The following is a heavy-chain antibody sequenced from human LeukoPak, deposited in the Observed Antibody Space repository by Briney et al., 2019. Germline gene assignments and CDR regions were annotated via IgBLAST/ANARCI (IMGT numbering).Heavy chain of an antibody. CDR2: IYSSGST. Sequence: PSQTLSLTCTVSGGSISRYYWSWIRQPPGKGLEWIGYIYSSGSTDYNPSLKSRVTISVDTSKNQFSLKLSSVTAADTAVYYCARHIVVAGGDAFDIWGQGTMVTVSS. V-gene: IGHV4-59*01. CDR1: GGSISRYY. J-gene: IGHJ3*02. CDR3: ARHIVVAGGDAFDI. D-gene: IGHD6-19*01.